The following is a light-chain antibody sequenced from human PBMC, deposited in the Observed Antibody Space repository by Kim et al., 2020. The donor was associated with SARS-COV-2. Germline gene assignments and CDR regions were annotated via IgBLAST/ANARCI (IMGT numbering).Light chain of an antibody. CDR2: GAS. CDR1: QSVSSSY. J-gene: IGKJ5*01. Sequence: PGERAAPTCRASQSVSSSYLAWYQQKPGQAPRLLIYGASSRATGIPDRFSGSGSGTDFTLTISRLEPEDFAVYYCQQYGSSPPTFGQGTRLEIK. V-gene: IGKV3-20*01. CDR3: QQYGSSPPT.